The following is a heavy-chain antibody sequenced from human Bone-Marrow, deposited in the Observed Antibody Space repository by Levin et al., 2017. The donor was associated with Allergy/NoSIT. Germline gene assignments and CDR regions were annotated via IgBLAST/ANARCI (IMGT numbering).Heavy chain of an antibody. D-gene: IGHD2-21*01. CDR1: GSTFSNSG. J-gene: IGHJ4*02. Sequence: GGSLRLSCADSGSTFSNSGMSWVRQAPGKGLEWVSSISGGSYSKYFADSVRGRFTISRDDSRNTLFLHMNTLRVEDTAIYYCARCAGDIRREGRIFDQWGQGTPVTVSS. V-gene: IGHV3-23*01. CDR2: ISGGSYSK. CDR3: ARCAGDIRREGRIFDQ.